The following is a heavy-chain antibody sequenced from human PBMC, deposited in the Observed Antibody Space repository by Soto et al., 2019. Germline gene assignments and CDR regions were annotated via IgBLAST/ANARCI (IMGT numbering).Heavy chain of an antibody. CDR2: IYPGDSDT. CDR1: GYSLTSYW. V-gene: IGHV5-51*01. J-gene: IGHJ6*02. D-gene: IGHD3-22*01. CDR3: ARTVYYYVSSGDDTGDYYYGMDV. Sequence: GESLKNYCKGSGYSLTSYWVGWVRQMAGKGLEWMGIIYPGDSDTRYSPSFQGQVTISADKSISTAYLQWSSLKSSDTAMYYCARTVYYYVSSGDDTGDYYYGMDVWGQGITVTVS.